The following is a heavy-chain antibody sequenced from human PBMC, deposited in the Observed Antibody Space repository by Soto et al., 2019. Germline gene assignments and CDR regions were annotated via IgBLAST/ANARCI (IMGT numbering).Heavy chain of an antibody. V-gene: IGHV4-34*01. CDR2: INHSGST. Sequence: PSETLSLTCAVYGGPFSGYYWSWIRQPPGKGLEWIGEINHSGSTNYNPSLKSRVTISVDTSKNQFSLKLSSVTAADTAVYYCARTVVVPAAMGWFDPWGQGTLVTVSS. J-gene: IGHJ5*02. CDR1: GGPFSGYY. D-gene: IGHD2-2*01. CDR3: ARTVVVPAAMGWFDP.